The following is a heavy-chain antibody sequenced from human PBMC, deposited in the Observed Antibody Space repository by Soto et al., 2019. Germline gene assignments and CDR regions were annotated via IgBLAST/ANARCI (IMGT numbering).Heavy chain of an antibody. V-gene: IGHV5-51*01. CDR3: ARRITMVRGVYYYYGMDV. Sequence: GESLKISCKGSGYSFTSYWIGWVRQMPGKGREWMGIIYPGDSDTRYSPSFQGQVTISADKSISTAYLQWSSLKASDTAMYYCARRITMVRGVYYYYGMDVWGQGTTVTVSS. J-gene: IGHJ6*02. CDR2: IYPGDSDT. CDR1: GYSFTSYW. D-gene: IGHD3-10*01.